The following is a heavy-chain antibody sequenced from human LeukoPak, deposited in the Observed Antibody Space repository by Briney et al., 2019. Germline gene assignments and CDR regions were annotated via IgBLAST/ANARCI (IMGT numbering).Heavy chain of an antibody. CDR3: AREVGSSWYFWFDP. D-gene: IGHD6-13*01. V-gene: IGHV1-18*01. Sequence: ASVKVSCKASGYTFTTYGISWVRQAPGQGLEWMGWISAYNGNTNYAQKLQGRVTMTTETSTTTAYMELRSLRSGDTAVYYCAREVGSSWYFWFDPWGQGTLVTVSS. CDR2: ISAYNGNT. J-gene: IGHJ5*02. CDR1: GYTFTTYG.